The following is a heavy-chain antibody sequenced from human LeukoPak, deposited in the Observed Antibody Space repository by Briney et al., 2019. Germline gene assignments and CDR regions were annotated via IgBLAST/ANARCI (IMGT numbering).Heavy chain of an antibody. CDR2: ISAYNGNT. CDR3: ARRGVYYYDSSCRANYYFDY. Sequence: ASVKVSCKASGYTFTSYGISWVRQAPGQGLEWMGWISAYNGNTNYAQKLQGRVSMTTDTSTTTAYMELRSLRPDDTAMYYCARRGVYYYDSSCRANYYFDYWGQGTLVTVSS. CDR1: GYTFTSYG. V-gene: IGHV1-18*01. J-gene: IGHJ4*02. D-gene: IGHD3-22*01.